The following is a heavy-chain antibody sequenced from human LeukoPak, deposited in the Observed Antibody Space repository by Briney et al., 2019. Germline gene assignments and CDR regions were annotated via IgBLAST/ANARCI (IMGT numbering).Heavy chain of an antibody. J-gene: IGHJ3*02. Sequence: GASVKVSCKASGYTFTGYYMHWVRQAPGQGLEWMGWINPNSGGTNYAQKFQGRVTMTRDTSISTAYMELSRLRSDDTAVYYCASGFLEWLLYRHDAFDIWGQGTMVTVSS. CDR3: ASGFLEWLLYRHDAFDI. D-gene: IGHD3-3*01. CDR2: INPNSGGT. V-gene: IGHV1-2*02. CDR1: GYTFTGYY.